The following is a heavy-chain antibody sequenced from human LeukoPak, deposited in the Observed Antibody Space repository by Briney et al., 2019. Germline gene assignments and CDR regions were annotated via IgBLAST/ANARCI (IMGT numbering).Heavy chain of an antibody. CDR1: GGSISSTTNW. CDR3: ARGLGDTGRSRFDY. J-gene: IGHJ4*02. CDR2: IHQSGST. Sequence: SETLSLTCAVSGGSISSTTNWWSWVRQPPGKGLEWIGEIHQSGSTNYNPSLKSRVTISVDKPKNQFSLKMTSVTAADTAVYYCARGLGDTGRSRFDYWGQGTLVTVSS. D-gene: IGHD3-10*01. V-gene: IGHV4-4*02.